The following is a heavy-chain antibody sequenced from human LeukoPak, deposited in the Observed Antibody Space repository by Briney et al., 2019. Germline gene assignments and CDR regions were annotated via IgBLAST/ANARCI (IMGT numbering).Heavy chain of an antibody. J-gene: IGHJ4*02. CDR2: IIPIFGTA. D-gene: IGHD3-16*01. CDR3: AREVPRGGPLDY. V-gene: IGHV1-69*13. Sequence: ASVKVSCKASGYTFTSYYMHWVRQAPGQGLEWMGGIIPIFGTANYAQKFQGRVTITADESTSTAYMELSSLRSEDTAVYYCAREVPRGGPLDYWGQGTLVTVSS. CDR1: GYTFTSYY.